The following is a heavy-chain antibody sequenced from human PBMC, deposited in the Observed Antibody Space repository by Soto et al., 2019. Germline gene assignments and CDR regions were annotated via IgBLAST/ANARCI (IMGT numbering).Heavy chain of an antibody. D-gene: IGHD3-22*01. Sequence: QVQLVQSGAEVKKPGSSVKVSCKASGGTFSSYAISWVRQAPGRGLEWMGGIIPIFGTANYAQKFQGRVTITADESTSTAYMELSSLRSEDTAVYYCAFPMTQPHSDAFDIWGQGTMVTVSS. CDR1: GGTFSSYA. CDR3: AFPMTQPHSDAFDI. CDR2: IIPIFGTA. J-gene: IGHJ3*02. V-gene: IGHV1-69*01.